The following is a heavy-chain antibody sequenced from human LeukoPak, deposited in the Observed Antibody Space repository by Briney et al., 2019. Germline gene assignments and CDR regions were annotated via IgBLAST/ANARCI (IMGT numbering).Heavy chain of an antibody. Sequence: SETLSLTCTVSGGSISSSSYYWGWIRQPPGKGLEWIGSIYYSGSTYYNPSLKSRVTISVDTSKNQFSLKLSSVTAADTAVYYCARHGCLDELWLLHYWGQGTMVTVSS. CDR2: IYYSGST. V-gene: IGHV4-39*01. D-gene: IGHD3-16*01. CDR3: ARHGCLDELWLLHY. CDR1: GGSISSSSYY. J-gene: IGHJ4*02.